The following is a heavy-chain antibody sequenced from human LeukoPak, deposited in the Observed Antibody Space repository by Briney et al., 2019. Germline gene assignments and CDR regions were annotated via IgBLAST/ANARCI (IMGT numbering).Heavy chain of an antibody. J-gene: IGHJ4*02. Sequence: GGSLRLSCAASGFTVSSNYMSWVRQAPGKGLEWVSVIYSGGSTYYADSVKGRFTISRDNSKNTLYLQMNSLRAEDTAVYYCAKYPYGYSSGWYVYWGQGTLVTVSS. CDR3: AKYPYGYSSGWYVY. CDR1: GFTVSSNY. V-gene: IGHV3-53*01. CDR2: IYSGGST. D-gene: IGHD6-19*01.